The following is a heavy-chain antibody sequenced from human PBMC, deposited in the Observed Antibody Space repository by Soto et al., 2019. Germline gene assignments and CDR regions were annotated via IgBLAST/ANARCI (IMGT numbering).Heavy chain of an antibody. V-gene: IGHV3-23*01. Sequence: GGSLRLSCAASRFTFRSYAMSWVRQAPGKGLEWVSLITNIGNNTYYADSVRGRFTISRDNSKNTLYLQMNSLRAEDTAVYYCAKAWARPRISSSSFDSWGQGALVTVSS. CDR2: ITNIGNNT. CDR1: RFTFRSYA. CDR3: AKAWARPRISSSSFDS. D-gene: IGHD6-6*01. J-gene: IGHJ4*02.